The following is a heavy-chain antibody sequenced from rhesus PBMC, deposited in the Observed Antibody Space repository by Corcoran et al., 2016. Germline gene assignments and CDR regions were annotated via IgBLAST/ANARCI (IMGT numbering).Heavy chain of an antibody. CDR2: IGGSSGST. Sequence: QVQLQESGPGLVKPSETLSLTCAVSGGSISGYWWGWIRQPPGKGLEWIGYIGGSSGSTYYHPSLKCLVTISPDTSKIQFSLKLSSVTAADTAVYYCAIDRGYDSGYYYGLDSWGQGVVVTVSS. V-gene: IGHV4-165*01. D-gene: IGHD3-28*01. CDR1: GGSISGYW. CDR3: AIDRGYDSGYYYGLDS. J-gene: IGHJ6*01.